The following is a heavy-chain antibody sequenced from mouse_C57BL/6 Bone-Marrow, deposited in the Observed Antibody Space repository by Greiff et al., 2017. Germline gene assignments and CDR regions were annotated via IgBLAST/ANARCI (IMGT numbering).Heavy chain of an antibody. D-gene: IGHD2-4*01. J-gene: IGHJ3*01. CDR1: GYTFTDYY. CDR2: INPNNGGT. CDR3: ARGIYYDYGAWFAY. V-gene: IGHV1-26*01. Sequence: EVQLQQSGPELVKPGASVKISCKASGYTFTDYYMNWVKQSNGKSLEWIEDINPNNGGTSYNQKFKGKATLTVDKSSSTAYMELRILNSEDSAVYYCARGIYYDYGAWFAYWGQGTLVPVSA.